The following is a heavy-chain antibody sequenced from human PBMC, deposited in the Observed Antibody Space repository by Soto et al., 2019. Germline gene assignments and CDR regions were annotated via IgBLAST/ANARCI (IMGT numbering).Heavy chain of an antibody. V-gene: IGHV3-30-3*01. CDR1: GFTFSSYA. CDR2: ISYDGSNK. J-gene: IGHJ4*02. CDR3: ERETKNWVFDY. D-gene: IGHD7-27*01. Sequence: PGGSLRLSCAASGFTFSSYAMHWVRQAPGKGLEWVAVISYDGSNKYYADSVKGRFTISRDNSKNTLYLQMNSLRAEDTAVYYCERETKNWVFDYWGQGNLVTVSS.